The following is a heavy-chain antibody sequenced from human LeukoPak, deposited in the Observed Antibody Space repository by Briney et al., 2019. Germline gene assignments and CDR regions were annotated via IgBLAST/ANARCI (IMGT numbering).Heavy chain of an antibody. Sequence: PGGSLRLPCAASGFTFSSYWMSWVRQAPGKGLEWVANIKQDGSEKYYVDSVKGRFTISRDNAKNSLYLQMNSLRAEDTAVYYCARELPEQQLAGWGQGTLVTVSS. CDR2: IKQDGSEK. V-gene: IGHV3-7*01. D-gene: IGHD6-13*01. CDR3: ARELPEQQLAG. CDR1: GFTFSSYW. J-gene: IGHJ4*02.